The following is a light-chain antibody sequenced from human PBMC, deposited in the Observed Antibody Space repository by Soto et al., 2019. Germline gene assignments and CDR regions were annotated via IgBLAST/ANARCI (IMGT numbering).Light chain of an antibody. J-gene: IGKJ2*01. CDR1: QSISS. CDR3: QQRGA. V-gene: IGKV3-11*01. Sequence: EVVLTQSPATLSLSPGERATLSYRSSQSISSLAWYQQKPGQAPRLPIYDASNRATDIPARFSGSGSGTDFTLTISNLEPEDFAVYYCQQRGAFGQGTKVEI. CDR2: DAS.